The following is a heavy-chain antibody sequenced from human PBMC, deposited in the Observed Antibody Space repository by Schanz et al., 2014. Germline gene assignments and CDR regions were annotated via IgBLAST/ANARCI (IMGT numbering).Heavy chain of an antibody. CDR3: ARGLGDERWLDLNEAFDI. D-gene: IGHD6-19*01. CDR1: GGTFSSYT. Sequence: QVQLVQSGAEVMKPGSSVKVSCKASGGTFSSYTINWVRQAPGQGLEWMGRIIPILGTTNVAQTFQDRVTITADKSTSTAYMELSSLRSEDTAVYYCARGLGDERWLDLNEAFDIWGQGTIVTVSS. CDR2: IIPILGTT. V-gene: IGHV1-69*08. J-gene: IGHJ3*02.